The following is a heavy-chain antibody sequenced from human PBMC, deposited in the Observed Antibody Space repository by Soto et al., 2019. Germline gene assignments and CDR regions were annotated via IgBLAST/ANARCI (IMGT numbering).Heavy chain of an antibody. D-gene: IGHD5-18*01. Sequence: SETLSLTCAVYGGSFSGYYWSWIRQPPGKGLEWIGEINHSVSTNYNPSLKSRVTISVDTSKNQFSLKLSSVTAADTAVYYCARGLSGRRIQLWPAFFAYWGQGTLVTVSS. CDR3: ARGLSGRRIQLWPAFFAY. CDR1: GGSFSGYY. V-gene: IGHV4-34*01. CDR2: INHSVST. J-gene: IGHJ4*02.